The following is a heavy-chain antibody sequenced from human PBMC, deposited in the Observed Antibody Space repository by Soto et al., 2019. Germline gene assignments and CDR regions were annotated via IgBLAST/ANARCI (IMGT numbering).Heavy chain of an antibody. CDR1: GFTFSSYG. V-gene: IGHV3-30*18. J-gene: IGHJ4*02. Sequence: QVQLVESGGGVVQPGRSLRLSCAASGFTFSSYGMHWVRQAPGKGLEWVAAIPYDESSEYYADSVKGRFTISRDNSKNTLYLQMNSLRAEDPAVYYCAKDPGYGLDYWVQGTLVTVSS. D-gene: IGHD5-12*01. CDR2: IPYDESSE. CDR3: AKDPGYGLDY.